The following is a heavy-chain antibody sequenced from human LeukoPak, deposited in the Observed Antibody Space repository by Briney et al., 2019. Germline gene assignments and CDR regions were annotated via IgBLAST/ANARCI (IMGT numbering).Heavy chain of an antibody. CDR3: ARAHYYDSSGLDF. D-gene: IGHD3-22*01. CDR1: GFAFSSYA. Sequence: GGSLRLSCAASGFAFSSYAMNWVRQAPGKGLEWVSVVSGSGANTYYADSLKGRFTISRDNAKNSLYLQMNSLRAEDTAVYYCARAHYYDSSGLDFWGQGTLVTVSS. V-gene: IGHV3-23*01. CDR2: VSGSGANT. J-gene: IGHJ4*02.